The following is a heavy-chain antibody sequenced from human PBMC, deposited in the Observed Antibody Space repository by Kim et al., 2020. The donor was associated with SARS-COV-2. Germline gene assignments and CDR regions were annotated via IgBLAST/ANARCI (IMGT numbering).Heavy chain of an antibody. V-gene: IGHV3-33*01. Sequence: GGSLRLSCAASGFTFSTYGMHWVRQAPGKGLEWVATMWYDGSNKYYPDSVKGRFTVSRDNSKNTLYLQVNNLRAEDTAVYYCARGYCGTATCYTGGTYFDYWGRKTLVTVSS. J-gene: IGHJ4*02. CDR3: ARGYCGTATCYTGGTYFDY. D-gene: IGHD2-2*02. CDR1: GFTFSTYG. CDR2: MWYDGSNK.